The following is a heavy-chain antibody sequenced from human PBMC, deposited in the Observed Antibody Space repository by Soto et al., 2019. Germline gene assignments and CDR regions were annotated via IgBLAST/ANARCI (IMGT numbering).Heavy chain of an antibody. V-gene: IGHV3-30*18. CDR3: AKDSSVTADGSGGLFDP. D-gene: IGHD3-22*01. CDR1: GFDFNTYG. CDR2: ISFDGGNQ. Sequence: QVQLVQSGGGVVQPGRSLRLSCAASGFDFNTYGLHWVRQAPGKGLEWVAGISFDGGNQYYADSVKGRFTISRDKSNNTLNLQMNSMGAEDTATYCCAKDSSVTADGSGGLFDPWGQGTLVIVSS. J-gene: IGHJ5*02.